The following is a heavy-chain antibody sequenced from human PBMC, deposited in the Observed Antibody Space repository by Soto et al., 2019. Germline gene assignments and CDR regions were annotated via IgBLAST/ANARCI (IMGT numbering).Heavy chain of an antibody. CDR3: AKDPRYRADPLSYFDN. D-gene: IGHD1-26*01. CDR2: MSYDGSKE. CDR1: GFVFSNYA. J-gene: IGHJ4*02. V-gene: IGHV3-30*18. Sequence: QVQLVESGGGVVQPGRSLRLSCAASGFVFSNYAMHWLRQAPGKGLEWVALMSYDGSKELYADSVKGRFTISRDNSENTLSLQMDSLRAEDTAVYYCAKDPRYRADPLSYFDNWGQGTLVTVSS.